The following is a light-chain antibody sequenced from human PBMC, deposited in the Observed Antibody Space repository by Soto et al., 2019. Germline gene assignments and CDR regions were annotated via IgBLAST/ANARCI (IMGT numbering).Light chain of an antibody. J-gene: IGKJ5*01. CDR2: RAS. Sequence: EVVLTQSPGTLSLSPGDRATISCRDSQTNKDNYLTWYQQKPGQAPGLLIYRASNRATGISDRFSGSGSGTDFTLSISRLEPEDFAVYYCQQYGGSPATFVQGTRLEIK. CDR1: QTNKDNY. V-gene: IGKV3-20*01. CDR3: QQYGGSPAT.